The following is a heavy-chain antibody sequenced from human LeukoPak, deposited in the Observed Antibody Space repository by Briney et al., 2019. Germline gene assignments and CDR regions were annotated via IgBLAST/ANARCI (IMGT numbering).Heavy chain of an antibody. CDR1: GGSFSGYY. Sequence: SETLSLTCAVYGGSFSGYYWSWIRQPPGKGLEWIGEMNHSGSTNYNPSLKSRVTISVDTSKNQFSLKLSSVTAADTAVYYCARGRGDYVLSLVNYYYMDVWGKGTTVTVSS. J-gene: IGHJ6*03. CDR2: MNHSGST. V-gene: IGHV4-34*01. CDR3: ARGRGDYVLSLVNYYYMDV. D-gene: IGHD4-17*01.